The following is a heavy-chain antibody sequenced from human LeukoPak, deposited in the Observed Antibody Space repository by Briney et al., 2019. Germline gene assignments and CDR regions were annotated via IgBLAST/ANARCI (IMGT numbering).Heavy chain of an antibody. J-gene: IGHJ5*02. CDR2: MNPNSGNT. CDR3: ATEAGGSGSRTLNWFDP. V-gene: IGHV1-8*01. Sequence: ASVKVSCKASGYTFTSYDINWVRQATGQGLEWMGWMNPNSGNTGYAEKFQGRVTMTRDTSMSTVYMELSSLRSEDTAVYYCATEAGGSGSRTLNWFDPWGQGTLVTVSS. CDR1: GYTFTSYD. D-gene: IGHD3-10*01.